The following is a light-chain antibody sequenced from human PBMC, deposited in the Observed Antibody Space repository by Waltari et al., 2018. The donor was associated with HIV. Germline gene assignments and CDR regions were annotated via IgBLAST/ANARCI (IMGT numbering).Light chain of an antibody. V-gene: IGKV3-11*01. CDR2: DAS. J-gene: IGKJ4*01. CDR3: QQRSNWPLT. Sequence: EIVLTQSPATLSLSPGERATLSCRPSQSVSSYLAGYQQKPGKAPRLLIYDASNRATGIPARFSGSGSGTDFTRTISSLEPEDFVVYYCQQRSNWPLTFGGGTKVEIK. CDR1: QSVSSY.